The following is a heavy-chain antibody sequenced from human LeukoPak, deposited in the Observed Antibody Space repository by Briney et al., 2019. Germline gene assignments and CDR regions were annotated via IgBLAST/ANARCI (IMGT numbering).Heavy chain of an antibody. J-gene: IGHJ4*02. Sequence: GGSLRLSCAASGFAFSSYWMAWVRQAPGKGLEWVANIDQDGSDKTYVDSVKGRFTISRDNAKNSLYLQMNSLRVEDTALYFCARGYNSALDYWGQGVLVTVSS. D-gene: IGHD6-19*01. V-gene: IGHV3-7*04. CDR3: ARGYNSALDY. CDR1: GFAFSSYW. CDR2: IDQDGSDK.